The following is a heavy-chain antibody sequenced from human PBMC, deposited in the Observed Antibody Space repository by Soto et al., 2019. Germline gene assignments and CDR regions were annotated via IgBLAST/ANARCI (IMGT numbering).Heavy chain of an antibody. CDR3: ARRLSGYSYGYSDY. V-gene: IGHV5-51*01. J-gene: IGHJ4*02. Sequence: GESLKISCKGSGYSFTSYWIGWVRQMPGKGLEWMGIIYPGDSDTRYSPSFQGQVSISADKCVSTAYLQWSSLKASGAAMYYCARRLSGYSYGYSDYRGQGTLVTVSS. D-gene: IGHD5-18*01. CDR1: GYSFTSYW. CDR2: IYPGDSDT.